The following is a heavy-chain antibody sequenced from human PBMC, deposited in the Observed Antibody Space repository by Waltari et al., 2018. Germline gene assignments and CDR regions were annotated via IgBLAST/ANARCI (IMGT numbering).Heavy chain of an antibody. Sequence: QVQLVQSGAEVKKPGSSVKVSCKAYGGTFSSYAISGVRQAPGQGLEWMGGIIPIFGTANYAQKVQGRVTITTDESTSTAYMELSSLRSEDTAVYYCARNLIWGAPFGYWGQGTLVTVSS. CDR2: IIPIFGTA. D-gene: IGHD3-16*01. J-gene: IGHJ4*02. CDR3: ARNLIWGAPFGY. V-gene: IGHV1-69*05. CDR1: GGTFSSYA.